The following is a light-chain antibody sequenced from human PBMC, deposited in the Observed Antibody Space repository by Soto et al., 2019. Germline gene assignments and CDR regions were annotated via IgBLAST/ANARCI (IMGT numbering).Light chain of an antibody. CDR3: QQRSNWPRT. J-gene: IGKJ4*01. Sequence: EIVLTQSPATLAVSPGERSTLSCRASQSLSSNLAWYQQKPGQAPRLLIYDASNRATGIPARFSGSGSGTDFTLTISSLEPEDFAVYYCQQRSNWPRTFGGGTKVDIK. CDR1: QSLSSN. V-gene: IGKV3-11*01. CDR2: DAS.